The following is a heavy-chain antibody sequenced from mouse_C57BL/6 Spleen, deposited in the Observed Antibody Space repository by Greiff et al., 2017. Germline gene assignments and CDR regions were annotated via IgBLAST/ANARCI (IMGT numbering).Heavy chain of an antibody. D-gene: IGHD2-4*01. CDR1: GFTFSDYG. J-gene: IGHJ3*01. Sequence: EVKLVESGGGLVKPGGSLKLSCAASGFTFSDYGMHWVRQAPEKGLEWVAYISSGSSTIYYADTVKGRFTISRDNAKNTLFLRMTRLRSEDTAMYYCARGYYDYAFAYWGQGTLVTVSA. V-gene: IGHV5-17*01. CDR2: ISSGSSTI. CDR3: ARGYYDYAFAY.